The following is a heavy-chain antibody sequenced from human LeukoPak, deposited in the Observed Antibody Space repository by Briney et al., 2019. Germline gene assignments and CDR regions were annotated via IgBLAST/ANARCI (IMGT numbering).Heavy chain of an antibody. Sequence: GGSQRLSCAASGFTFSSYALSGVRQAPGKGLEWVSSLSGNGYNTYYAHSAKGRFTISRDNSKNTVYLQMNSLRAEDTAVYYCAKDPYGTRYFDYWGQGTLVNVSS. CDR1: GFTFSSYA. CDR3: AKDPYGTRYFDY. V-gene: IGHV3-23*01. D-gene: IGHD2-2*01. J-gene: IGHJ4*02. CDR2: LSGNGYNT.